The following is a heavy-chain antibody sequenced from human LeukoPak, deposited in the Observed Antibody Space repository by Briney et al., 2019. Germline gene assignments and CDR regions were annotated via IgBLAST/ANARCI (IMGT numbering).Heavy chain of an antibody. CDR1: GYTFTGYY. Sequence: ASVKVSCKASGYTFTGYYMHWVRQAPGQGLEWMGWINPYSGDTNYAQKLQGRVTMTTDTSTSTAYMELRTLRSDDTAVYYCAREQVAVAGLDYWGQGTLVTVSS. CDR2: INPYSGDT. D-gene: IGHD6-19*01. CDR3: AREQVAVAGLDY. J-gene: IGHJ4*02. V-gene: IGHV1-18*04.